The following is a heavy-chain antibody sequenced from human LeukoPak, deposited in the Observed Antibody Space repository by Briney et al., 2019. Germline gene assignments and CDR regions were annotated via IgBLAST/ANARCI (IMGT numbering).Heavy chain of an antibody. J-gene: IGHJ5*02. CDR2: IHYRGST. CDR1: GGSISGHY. Sequence: PSETLSLTCTVSGGSISGHYWSWIRQSPGEGLEWIGYIHYRGSTYYNPSLNSRVTLPVDTSRNQFPLHLTSVTAADSAVYFCAGLHFATAEEFDPWGQGTLVTASS. V-gene: IGHV4-59*08. CDR3: AGLHFATAEEFDP.